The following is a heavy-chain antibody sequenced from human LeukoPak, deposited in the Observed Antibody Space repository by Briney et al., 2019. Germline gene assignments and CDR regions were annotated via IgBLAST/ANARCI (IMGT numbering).Heavy chain of an antibody. CDR3: ARQDCSGGSCYLTPFDY. J-gene: IGHJ4*02. D-gene: IGHD2-15*01. Sequence: GESLKISCKGSGYSFTSYWIGWVRQMPGKGLEWMGIIYPGDSDTRYSPSFQGQVTISADKSISTAYLQWSSLKASDTAMYYCARQDCSGGSCYLTPFDYWGQGTLVTVSS. CDR1: GYSFTSYW. CDR2: IYPGDSDT. V-gene: IGHV5-51*01.